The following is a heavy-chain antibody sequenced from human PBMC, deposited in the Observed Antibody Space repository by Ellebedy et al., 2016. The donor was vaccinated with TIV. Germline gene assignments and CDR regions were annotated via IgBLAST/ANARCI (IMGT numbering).Heavy chain of an antibody. CDR3: ARRGSYGDYAVQVNSWFDR. CDR2: IYQDGSDQ. J-gene: IGHJ5*02. CDR1: GFSFRSYW. V-gene: IGHV3-7*01. Sequence: GESLKISCAASGFSFRSYWMSWVSQAPGKGLEWVANIYQDGSDQYYVDSVKGRFNISRDNANNSLLLQMNSLRVDDTAVYYCARRGSYGDYAVQVNSWFDRWGRGTLVSVSS. D-gene: IGHD4-17*01.